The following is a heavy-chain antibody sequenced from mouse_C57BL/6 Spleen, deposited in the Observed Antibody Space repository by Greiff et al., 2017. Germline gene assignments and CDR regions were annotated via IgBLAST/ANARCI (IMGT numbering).Heavy chain of an antibody. Sequence: QVQLKQPGAELVRPGSSVKLSCKASGYTFTSYWMHWVKQRPIQGLEWIGNIDPSDSETHYNQKFKDKATLTVDKSSSTAYMQLSSLTSEDSAVYYCARGRIITPVVLDYWGQGTTLTVSS. CDR1: GYTFTSYW. J-gene: IGHJ2*01. D-gene: IGHD1-1*01. CDR2: IDPSDSET. V-gene: IGHV1-52*01. CDR3: ARGRIITPVVLDY.